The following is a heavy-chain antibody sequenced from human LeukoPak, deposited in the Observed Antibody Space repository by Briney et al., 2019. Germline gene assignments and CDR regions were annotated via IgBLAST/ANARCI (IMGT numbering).Heavy chain of an antibody. D-gene: IGHD3-22*01. CDR1: GGSISSYY. J-gene: IGHJ6*03. V-gene: IGHV4-59*01. Sequence: SETLSLTCTVSGGSISSYYWSWIRQPPGKGLEWIGYIYYSGSTNYNPSLKSRVTISVDTSKNQFSLKLSSVTAADTAVYYCARDSSGYTYRGDYYYYYVDVWGKGTTVTVSS. CDR3: ARDSSGYTYRGDYYYYYVDV. CDR2: IYYSGST.